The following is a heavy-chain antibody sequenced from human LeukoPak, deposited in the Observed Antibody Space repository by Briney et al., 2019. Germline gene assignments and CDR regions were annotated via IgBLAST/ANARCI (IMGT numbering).Heavy chain of an antibody. V-gene: IGHV3-33*03. CDR2: IWYDGSNK. J-gene: IGHJ4*02. CDR1: GITFSSFG. D-gene: IGHD1-1*01. CDR3: VRTNYYFDN. Sequence: PGGSLRLSCAAPGITFSSFGMHWLRQAPGKGLEWVAFIWYDGSNKYYADSVKGRFTISRDIAKSTLYLQMNSLRVEDTAVYYCVRTNYYFDNWGQGTLVTVSS.